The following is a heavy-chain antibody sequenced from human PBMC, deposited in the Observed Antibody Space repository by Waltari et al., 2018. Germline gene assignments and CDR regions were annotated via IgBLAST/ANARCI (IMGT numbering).Heavy chain of an antibody. V-gene: IGHV4-39*01. Sequence: QLQLQESGPGLVKPSETLSLTCTVSAGSLSTSTLFWGCIRLPLGTGLEWIGSIYVSGTTYYNPSLKSRVTISVDTSKNQFSLKVNSVTAADTAVYYCATHPPSQLGVVLNWFDPWGQGILVTVSS. CDR2: IYVSGTT. J-gene: IGHJ5*02. CDR1: AGSLSTSTLF. CDR3: ATHPPSQLGVVLNWFDP. D-gene: IGHD3-16*01.